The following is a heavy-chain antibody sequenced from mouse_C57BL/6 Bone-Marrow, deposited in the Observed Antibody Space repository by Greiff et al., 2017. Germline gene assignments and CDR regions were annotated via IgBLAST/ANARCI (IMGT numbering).Heavy chain of an antibody. CDR3: ARSGGDSSGFPDD. D-gene: IGHD3-2*02. Sequence: VQLVESGAELVRPGTSVKVSCKASGYAFTNYLIEWVKQRPGQGLEWIGVINPGSGGTNYNEKFKGKATLTADKSSSTAYMQLSSLTSEDSAVYFCARSGGDSSGFPDDWGQGTTLTVSS. CDR2: INPGSGGT. CDR1: GYAFTNYL. V-gene: IGHV1-54*01. J-gene: IGHJ2*01.